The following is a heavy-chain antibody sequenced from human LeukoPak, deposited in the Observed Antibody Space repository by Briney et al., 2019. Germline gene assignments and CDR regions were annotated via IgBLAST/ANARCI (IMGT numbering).Heavy chain of an antibody. CDR2: IRAYNGKT. CDR1: GYTFTSYG. CDR3: ARDSFTHTGCDY. Sequence: ASVKVSCKASGYTFTSYGINWVRQAPGQGLEWMGWIRAYNGKTNYAQRLQGRVTMTTDTSTSTAYMELRSLRSDDTAVYYCARDSFTHTGCDYWGQGTLVTVSS. D-gene: IGHD5-18*01. V-gene: IGHV1-18*01. J-gene: IGHJ4*02.